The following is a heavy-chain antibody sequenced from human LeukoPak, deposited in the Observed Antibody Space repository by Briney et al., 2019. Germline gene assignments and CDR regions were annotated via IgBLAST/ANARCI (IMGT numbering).Heavy chain of an antibody. CDR1: GYTFTSYD. D-gene: IGHD1-26*01. V-gene: IGHV1-8*01. CDR3: ARVSRWELLSFDY. Sequence: ASVKVSCKASGYTFTSYDINWVRQATGQGLEWMGWMNPNSGNTGYAQTVQGRVTITADKSTSTAYMELSSLRSEDTAVYYCARVSRWELLSFDYWGQGTLVTVSS. CDR2: MNPNSGNT. J-gene: IGHJ4*02.